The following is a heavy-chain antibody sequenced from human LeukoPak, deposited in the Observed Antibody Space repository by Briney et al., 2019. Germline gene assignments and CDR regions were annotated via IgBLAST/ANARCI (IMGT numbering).Heavy chain of an antibody. J-gene: IGHJ4*02. CDR2: IWYDGSNK. Sequence: GGSLRLSCAASGFTFSYYGMHWVRQAPGKGPDWVAVIWYDGSNKYYADSVKGRFTISRDNSKNTLYLQMNSLRAEDTAVYYCARDDKAGKEYIDYWGQGALVTVSS. CDR1: GFTFSYYG. CDR3: ARDDKAGKEYIDY. D-gene: IGHD6-19*01. V-gene: IGHV3-33*01.